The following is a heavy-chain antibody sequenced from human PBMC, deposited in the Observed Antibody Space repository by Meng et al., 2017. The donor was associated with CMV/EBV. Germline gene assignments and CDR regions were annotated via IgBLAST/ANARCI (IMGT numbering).Heavy chain of an antibody. CDR2: ISYDGSNK. Sequence: GESLKISCAASGFTFSSYAMHWVRQAPDKGLEWVAVISYDGSNKYYADSVKGRFTISRDNSKNTLYLQMNSLRAEDTAVYYCARGLRGPYCSSTSCYSAFDYWGQGTLVTVSS. V-gene: IGHV3-30*04. D-gene: IGHD2-2*01. CDR1: GFTFSSYA. J-gene: IGHJ4*02. CDR3: ARGLRGPYCSSTSCYSAFDY.